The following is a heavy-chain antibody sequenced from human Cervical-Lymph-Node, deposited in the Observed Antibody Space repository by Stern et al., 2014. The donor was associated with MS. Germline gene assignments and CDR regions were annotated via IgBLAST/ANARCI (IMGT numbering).Heavy chain of an antibody. CDR1: GGTFSSYA. CDR2: IIPLFGTA. Sequence: QVQLVQSGAEVKKPGSSVKVSCKASGGTFSSYAISWVRQAPGQGLEWMGGIIPLFGTANYAQKFQGRVTITADESTSTAYMELSSLRSEDTAVYYCASRIAVAGDYYYGMDVWGQGTTVTVSS. D-gene: IGHD6-19*01. J-gene: IGHJ6*02. V-gene: IGHV1-69*01. CDR3: ASRIAVAGDYYYGMDV.